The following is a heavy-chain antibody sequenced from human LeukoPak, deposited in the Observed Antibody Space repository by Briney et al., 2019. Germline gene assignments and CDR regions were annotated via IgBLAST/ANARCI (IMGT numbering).Heavy chain of an antibody. J-gene: IGHJ4*02. CDR2: IYSGGTT. Sequence: PGGSLRLSCAAPGFIVSSNYMSWVRQAPGKGLEWVSIIYSGGTTYYADSVKGRFTISRDNSKNMLYLQMNSLKAKDTAVYYCARAVTGTTIFLDYWGQGTLVTVSS. CDR3: ARAVTGTTIFLDY. D-gene: IGHD1-7*01. V-gene: IGHV3-66*01. CDR1: GFIVSSNY.